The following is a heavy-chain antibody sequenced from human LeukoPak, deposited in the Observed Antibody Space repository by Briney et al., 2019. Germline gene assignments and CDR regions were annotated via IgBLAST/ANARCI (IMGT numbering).Heavy chain of an antibody. CDR3: AATGYSSSWYNWFDP. Sequence: PSETLSLTCAVYGGSFSGYYGSWIRQPPGKGLEWIGEINHSGSTNYNPSLKSRVTISVDTSKNQFSLKLSPVTAADTAVYYCAATGYSSSWYNWFDPWGQGTLVTVSS. CDR1: GGSFSGYY. CDR2: INHSGST. J-gene: IGHJ5*02. V-gene: IGHV4-34*01. D-gene: IGHD6-13*01.